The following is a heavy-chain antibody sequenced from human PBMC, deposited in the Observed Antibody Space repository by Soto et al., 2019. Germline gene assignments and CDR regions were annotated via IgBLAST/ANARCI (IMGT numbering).Heavy chain of an antibody. Sequence: GGSLRLSCAASGFTFSSYGMHWVRQAPGKGLEWVAVIWYDGSNKYYADSVKGRFTISRDNSKNTLYLQMNSLRAEDTAVYYCARYRPLYCSGGSCWDYYYGMDVWGQGTTVTVSS. CDR2: IWYDGSNK. J-gene: IGHJ6*02. CDR3: ARYRPLYCSGGSCWDYYYGMDV. CDR1: GFTFSSYG. V-gene: IGHV3-33*08. D-gene: IGHD2-15*01.